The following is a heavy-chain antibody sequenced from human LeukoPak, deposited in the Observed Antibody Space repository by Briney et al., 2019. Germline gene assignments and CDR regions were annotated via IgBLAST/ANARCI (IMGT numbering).Heavy chain of an antibody. CDR2: INGGDYST. D-gene: IGHD3-10*01. V-gene: IGHV3-23*01. Sequence: PGGSLRLSCAASGFTVSTSAMSWVHQAPGKGLQWLSSINGGDYSTYYADSVKGRFTISRDSSKNILYLQMNSLRTDDTAIYYCATANPTPRGINFDYWGQGTLVTVSS. CDR3: ATANPTPRGINFDY. J-gene: IGHJ4*02. CDR1: GFTVSTSA.